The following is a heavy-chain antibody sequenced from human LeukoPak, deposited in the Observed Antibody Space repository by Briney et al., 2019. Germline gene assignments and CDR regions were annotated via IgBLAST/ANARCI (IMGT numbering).Heavy chain of an antibody. D-gene: IGHD1-1*01. J-gene: IGHJ5*02. CDR1: GFTFSSYG. CDR3: AKRNDIKVPPLMDWFDP. CDR2: ILYDGSNK. V-gene: IGHV3-30*02. Sequence: TGGSLRLSCAASGFTFSSYGRHWVRQAPGKGLEWVAFILYDGSNKYYADSVKGRFTISRDHSKNTLYLQMNSLRAEDTAMYYCAKRNDIKVPPLMDWFDPWGQGTLVTVSS.